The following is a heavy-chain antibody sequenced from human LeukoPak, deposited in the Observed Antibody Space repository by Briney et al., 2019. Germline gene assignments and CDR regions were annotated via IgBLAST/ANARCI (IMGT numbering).Heavy chain of an antibody. Sequence: GGSLRLSCAASGFTFSSHSMNWVRQAPGKGLEWVSYISSSSSTIYYADSVKGRFTISRDNAKNSLYLQMNSLRAEDTAVYYCARGAYYYEDRGQGTLVTVSS. V-gene: IGHV3-48*01. D-gene: IGHD3-22*01. CDR1: GFTFSSHS. J-gene: IGHJ4*02. CDR3: ARGAYYYED. CDR2: ISSSSSTI.